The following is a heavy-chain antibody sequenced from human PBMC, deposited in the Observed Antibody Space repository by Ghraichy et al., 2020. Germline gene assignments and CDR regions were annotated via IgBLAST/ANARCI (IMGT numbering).Heavy chain of an antibody. J-gene: IGHJ4*02. CDR3: ARVRGGITSGAHFDY. Sequence: GGSLRLSCEASGFIFSSYWMSWVRQAPGKGLEWVANIKQDGSEKYHVDSVKGRFTISRDNAKNLLYLHMNSLRAEDTAVYYCARVRGGITSGAHFDYWGQGTLVTVSS. CDR1: GFIFSSYW. D-gene: IGHD3-10*01. CDR2: IKQDGSEK. V-gene: IGHV3-7*01.